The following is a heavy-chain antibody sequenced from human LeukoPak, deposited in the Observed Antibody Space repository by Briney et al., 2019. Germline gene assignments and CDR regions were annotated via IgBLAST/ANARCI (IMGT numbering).Heavy chain of an antibody. V-gene: IGHV4-59*12. Sequence: SETLSLTCTVSGGSISGYYWSWIRQPPGKGLEWIGYIHYSGSTNYNPSLKSRVTISVDTSKNQFSLKLSSVTAADTAVYYCARTQEAGYSSGYYYYYMDVWGKGTTVTISS. D-gene: IGHD6-19*01. J-gene: IGHJ6*03. CDR2: IHYSGST. CDR3: ARTQEAGYSSGYYYYYMDV. CDR1: GGSISGYY.